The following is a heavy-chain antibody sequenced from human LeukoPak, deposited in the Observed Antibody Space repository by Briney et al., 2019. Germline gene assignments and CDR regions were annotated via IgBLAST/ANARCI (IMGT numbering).Heavy chain of an antibody. J-gene: IGHJ4*02. V-gene: IGHV4-34*01. D-gene: IGHD3-22*01. CDR3: AARSYDSSGYPGYYFDY. CDR2: INYSGST. Sequence: SETQSLTCALYVPPFRGRYWRGLRHPPGKGLEWIGEINYSGSTNYTPSLKSRVTISVDTSKNQFSLKLSSVTAADTAVYYCAARSYDSSGYPGYYFDYWGQGTLVTVSS. CDR1: VPPFRGRY.